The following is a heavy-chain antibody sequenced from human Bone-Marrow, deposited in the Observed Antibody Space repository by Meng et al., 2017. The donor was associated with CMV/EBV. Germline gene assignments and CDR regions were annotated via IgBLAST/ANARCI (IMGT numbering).Heavy chain of an antibody. CDR2: IIPIFGTA. Sequence: SVKVSCKASGGTFSSYAISWVRQAPGQGLEWMGGIIPIFGTANYAQKFQGRVTITTDESTSTAYMELSSLRSEDTAVYYCARDYWRPGVATTVTPSDYWGQGTLVTVSS. D-gene: IGHD4-11*01. J-gene: IGHJ4*02. CDR3: ARDYWRPGVATTVTPSDY. V-gene: IGHV1-69*05. CDR1: GGTFSSYA.